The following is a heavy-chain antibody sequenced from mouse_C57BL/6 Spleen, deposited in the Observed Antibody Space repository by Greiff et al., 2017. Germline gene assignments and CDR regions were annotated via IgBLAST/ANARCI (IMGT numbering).Heavy chain of an antibody. CDR2: INPGSGGT. Sequence: QVQLQQSGAELVRPGTSVKVSCKASGYAFTNYLIEWVKQRPGQGLEWIGEINPGSGGTNYNEKFKGKATLPADKSSSTAYMQLISLTSEDSAVDFGARWVTAQATEAMDYWGQGTSVTVSS. J-gene: IGHJ4*01. CDR3: ARWVTAQATEAMDY. D-gene: IGHD3-2*02. CDR1: GYAFTNYL. V-gene: IGHV1-54*01.